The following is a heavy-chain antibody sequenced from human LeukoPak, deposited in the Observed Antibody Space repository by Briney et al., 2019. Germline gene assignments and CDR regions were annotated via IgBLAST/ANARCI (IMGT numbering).Heavy chain of an antibody. CDR1: GYTFTGYY. D-gene: IGHD1-26*01. J-gene: IGHJ5*02. CDR3: ARDKTSTWEYNWFDP. Sequence: ASVKVSCKASGYTFTGYYMHWVRQAPGQGLEWMGWINPNSGGTYYAQKFQGRVTMTSDTSISTAYMELSRLRSDNTAVYYCARDKTSTWEYNWFDPWGQGTLVTVSS. CDR2: INPNSGGT. V-gene: IGHV1-2*02.